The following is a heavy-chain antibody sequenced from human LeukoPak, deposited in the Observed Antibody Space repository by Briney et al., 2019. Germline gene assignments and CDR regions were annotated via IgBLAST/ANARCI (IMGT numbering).Heavy chain of an antibody. J-gene: IGHJ5*02. CDR3: ARIAMVAATQWFDP. Sequence: SETLSLTCTVSGGSISSYYWSWIRQAAGKGLEWIGRIYTSGSTNYNPSLKSRVTISVDTSKNQFSLKLSSVTAADTAVYYCARIAMVAATQWFDPWGQGTLVTVSS. V-gene: IGHV4-4*07. CDR1: GGSISSYY. D-gene: IGHD2-15*01. CDR2: IYTSGST.